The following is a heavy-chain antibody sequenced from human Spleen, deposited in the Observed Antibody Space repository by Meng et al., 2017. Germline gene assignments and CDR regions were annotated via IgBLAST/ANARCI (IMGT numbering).Heavy chain of an antibody. CDR1: GGSFSGYY. J-gene: IGHJ4*02. CDR3: ARVRRGYCSGGSCLLTDY. D-gene: IGHD2-15*01. Sequence: SQTRSLTGAVYGGSFSGYYWSWIRQPPGKGLEWIGEINHSGSTNYNPSLKSRVTISVDTSKNQFSLKLSSVTAADTAVYYCARVRRGYCSGGSCLLTDYWGQGTLVTVSS. CDR2: INHSGST. V-gene: IGHV4-34*01.